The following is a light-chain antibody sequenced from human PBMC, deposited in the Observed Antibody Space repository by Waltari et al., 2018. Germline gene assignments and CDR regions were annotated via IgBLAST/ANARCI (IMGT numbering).Light chain of an antibody. Sequence: EIVLTQSPGTLSLSPGEGATLSCRASQGVSRSLAWYKQKPGQAPRLLIYDASTRATGIPYRFSGSWSGTDFSFTFSRLEPEDFAVYYCQKYVSLPATFGQGTTVEIK. CDR3: QKYVSLPAT. CDR2: DAS. J-gene: IGKJ1*01. CDR1: QGVSRS. V-gene: IGKV3-20*01.